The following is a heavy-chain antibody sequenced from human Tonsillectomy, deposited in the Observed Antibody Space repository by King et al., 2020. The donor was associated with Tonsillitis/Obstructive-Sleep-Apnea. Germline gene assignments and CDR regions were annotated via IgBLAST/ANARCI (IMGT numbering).Heavy chain of an antibody. V-gene: IGHV4-59*01. CDR1: DGSIRDYY. CDR2: IYASGST. D-gene: IGHD2-21*02. CDR3: ATGDSGVQAFHV. Sequence: VQLQESGPGLVKPSETLSLTCTVSDGSIRDYYWNWIRQPPGKGLEWIGYIYASGSTYYNPSLKSRVTISVDPSKNQFSLRLSSVTAADTAVYYCATGDSGVQAFHVWGQGTMVTVSS. J-gene: IGHJ3*01.